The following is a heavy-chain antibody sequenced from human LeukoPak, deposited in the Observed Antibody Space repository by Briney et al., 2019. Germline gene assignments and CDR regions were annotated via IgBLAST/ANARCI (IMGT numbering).Heavy chain of an antibody. J-gene: IGHJ1*01. D-gene: IGHD3-22*01. CDR3: AKKPSITMIVVVNLRPEYFQH. CDR1: GFTFSSYA. CDR2: ISGSGGST. Sequence: PGGSLRLSCAASGFTFSSYAMSWVRQAPGKGLEGVSAISGSGGSTYYADSVKGRFTISRDNSKNTLYLQMNSLRAEDTAVSYCAKKPSITMIVVVNLRPEYFQHWGQGTMVTVSS. V-gene: IGHV3-23*01.